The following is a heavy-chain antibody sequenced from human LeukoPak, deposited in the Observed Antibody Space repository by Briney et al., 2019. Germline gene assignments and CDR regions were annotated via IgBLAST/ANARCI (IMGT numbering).Heavy chain of an antibody. CDR2: MYYSGST. J-gene: IGHJ6*03. V-gene: IGHV4-34*01. CDR3: ARNIAVAGRGDYMDV. Sequence: PSETLSLTCAVYGGSFSGYYWSWIRQPPGKGLEWIGSMYYSGSTYYNPSLKSRVTISVDTSKNQFSLKLSSVTAADTAVYYCARNIAVAGRGDYMDVWGKGTTVTISS. CDR1: GGSFSGYY. D-gene: IGHD6-19*01.